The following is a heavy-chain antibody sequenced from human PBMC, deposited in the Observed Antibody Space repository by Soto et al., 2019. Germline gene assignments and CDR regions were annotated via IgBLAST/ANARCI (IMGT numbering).Heavy chain of an antibody. CDR2: IYYSGST. CDR1: GGSISSYY. Sequence: SSETLSLTCTVSGGSISSYYWSWIRQPPGKGLEWIGYIYYSGSTNYNPSLKSRVTISVDTSKNQFSLKLSSVTAADTAVYYCARGGVFRWFDPWGQGTLVTVSS. J-gene: IGHJ5*02. CDR3: ARGGVFRWFDP. V-gene: IGHV4-59*01. D-gene: IGHD3-10*01.